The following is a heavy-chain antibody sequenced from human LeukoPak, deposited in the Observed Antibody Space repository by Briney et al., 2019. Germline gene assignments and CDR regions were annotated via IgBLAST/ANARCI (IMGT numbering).Heavy chain of an antibody. CDR1: GGTFSSYA. V-gene: IGHV1-69*05. D-gene: IGHD2-2*01. CDR2: IIPIFGTA. J-gene: IGHJ4*02. CDR3: ARAPQKYCSSTSCYFDY. Sequence: GASVKVSCKASGGTFSSYAISWVRQAPGQGLEWMGGIIPIFGTANYAQKFQGRVTITTDESTSTAYMELGSLRSEDTAVYYCARAPQKYCSSTSCYFDYWGQGTLVTVSS.